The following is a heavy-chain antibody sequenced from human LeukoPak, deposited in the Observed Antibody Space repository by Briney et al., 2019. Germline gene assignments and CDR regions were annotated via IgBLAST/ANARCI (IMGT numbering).Heavy chain of an antibody. J-gene: IGHJ3*01. D-gene: IGHD3-3*01. Sequence: PGGSLRLSCEASGFTFPDHAMHWVRQAPGKGLEWVSGLGWDGGSIGYADSVKGRFTISRDNAKKSLYLQMNSLGAEDTALYYCARDDGFDLWGQGTMVTVSS. CDR3: ARDDGFDL. V-gene: IGHV3-9*01. CDR2: LGWDGGSI. CDR1: GFTFPDHA.